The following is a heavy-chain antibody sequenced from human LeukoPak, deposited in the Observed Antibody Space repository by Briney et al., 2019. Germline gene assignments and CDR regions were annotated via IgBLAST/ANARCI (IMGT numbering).Heavy chain of an antibody. CDR2: ISLDESQK. D-gene: IGHD3-10*01. Sequence: GLSVRLSCAASGFIFNTYWMTWVRQAPGRGLEWVANISLDESQKYSVDSVKGRFTISRDNAKSSLYLQMSSLRAEDTAVYYCVRGSSGTAVRGISWAWFDPWGQGTLVTVS. CDR1: GFIFNTYW. V-gene: IGHV3-7*05. CDR3: VRGSSGTAVRGISWAWFDP. J-gene: IGHJ5*02.